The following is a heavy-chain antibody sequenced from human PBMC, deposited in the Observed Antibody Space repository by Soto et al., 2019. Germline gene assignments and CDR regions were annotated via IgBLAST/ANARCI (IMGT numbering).Heavy chain of an antibody. D-gene: IGHD5-12*01. CDR3: AKERSVVATTPDFDY. V-gene: IGHV3-30*04. CDR1: GFTFSSYA. J-gene: IGHJ4*02. CDR2: ASYDGSYK. Sequence: PGGSLRLSCAASGFTFSSYAMHWVRQAPGKGLEWVAVASYDGSYKYYADSVKGRFTISRDNSKNTLYLQMNSLRAEDTAVYYCAKERSVVATTPDFDYWGQGTLVTVSS.